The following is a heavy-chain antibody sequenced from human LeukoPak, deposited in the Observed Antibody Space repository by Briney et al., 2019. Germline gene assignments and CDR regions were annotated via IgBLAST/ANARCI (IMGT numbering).Heavy chain of an antibody. CDR2: ISGSGGAT. J-gene: IGHJ6*02. Sequence: GGSLRLSCAASGFTFSTYGMAWARQAPGKGLEWVSGISGSGGATYIADSMKGRFTISRDNSADTLYMQMSRLRVEDTATYYCAKHRTGPPYGLDVWGQGTTVTVSS. CDR1: GFTFSTYG. CDR3: AKHRTGPPYGLDV. V-gene: IGHV3-23*01.